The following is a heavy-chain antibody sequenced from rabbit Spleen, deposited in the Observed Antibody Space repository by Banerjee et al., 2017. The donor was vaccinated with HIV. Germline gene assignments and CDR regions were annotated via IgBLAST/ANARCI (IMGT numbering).Heavy chain of an antibody. J-gene: IGHJ4*01. V-gene: IGHV1S40*01. CDR2: IDTTTEDT. Sequence: QSLEESGGDLVKPGASLTLTCKASGFSFSSGYYMFWVRQAPGKGLEWIACIDTTTEDTYYASWAKGRFTISKTSSTTVTLQMTSLTAADTATYFCAKDLSGIAWYELYLWGQGTLVTVS. CDR1: GFSFSSGYY. CDR3: AKDLSGIAWYELYL. D-gene: IGHD4-1*01.